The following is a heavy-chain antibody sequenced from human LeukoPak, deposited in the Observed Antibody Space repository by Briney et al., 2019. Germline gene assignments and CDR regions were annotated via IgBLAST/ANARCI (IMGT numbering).Heavy chain of an antibody. CDR3: ARVRYFDPYYFDY. V-gene: IGHV4-38-2*02. CDR1: GYSISSGYY. D-gene: IGHD3-9*01. J-gene: IGHJ4*02. Sequence: SETLSLTCSVSGYSISSGYYWGWIRQPPGKGLEWIGNIYHDGNTYYNPSLKSRVTISVDTSKNQFSLKLSSVTAADTAVYYCARVRYFDPYYFDYWGQGALVTVSS. CDR2: IYHDGNT.